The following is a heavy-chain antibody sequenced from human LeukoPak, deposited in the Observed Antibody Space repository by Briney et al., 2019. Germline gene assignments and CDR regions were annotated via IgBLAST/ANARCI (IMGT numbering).Heavy chain of an antibody. J-gene: IGHJ4*02. V-gene: IGHV4-39*01. Sequence: SETLSLTCTVSDGSVSSVGYYWGWLRQPPGKGLEWIGSIYYSGTTYYNPSLASRVTIFVDTSKNQFSLRLSSVTAADTAVYYCARRDQAIDYWGQGTLVTVSS. CDR1: DGSVSSVGYY. D-gene: IGHD5-24*01. CDR3: ARRDQAIDY. CDR2: IYYSGTT.